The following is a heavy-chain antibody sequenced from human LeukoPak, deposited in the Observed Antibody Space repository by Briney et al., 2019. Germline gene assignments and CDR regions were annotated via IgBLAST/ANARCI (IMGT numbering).Heavy chain of an antibody. CDR1: GGSISSSSYY. V-gene: IGHV4-39*01. CDR3: ARHTSGYPFDS. J-gene: IGHJ4*02. Sequence: SETLSLTCTVSGGSISSSSYYWAWIRRPPGKGLEWIASIYYSGSTYYNPSLKSRVTISVDTSKKQFSLKLSSVTAADAAVYYCARHTSGYPFDSWGQGTLVTVSS. D-gene: IGHD3-22*01. CDR2: IYYSGST.